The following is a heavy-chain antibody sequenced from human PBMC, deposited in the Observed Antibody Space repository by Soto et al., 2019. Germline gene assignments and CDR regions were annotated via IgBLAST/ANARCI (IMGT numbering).Heavy chain of an antibody. CDR1: GFTFSSYG. Sequence: GSLRLSCAASGFTFSSYGMHWVRQAPGKGLEWVAVISYDGSNKYYADSVKGRFTISRDNSKNTLYLQMNSLRAEDTAVYYCAKESEGQQLVRIYYYYYGMDVWGQGTTVTVSS. D-gene: IGHD6-13*01. CDR3: AKESEGQQLVRIYYYYYGMDV. J-gene: IGHJ6*02. V-gene: IGHV3-30*18. CDR2: ISYDGSNK.